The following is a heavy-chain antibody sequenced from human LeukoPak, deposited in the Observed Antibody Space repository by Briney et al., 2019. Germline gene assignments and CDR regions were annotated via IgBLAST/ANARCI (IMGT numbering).Heavy chain of an antibody. V-gene: IGHV3-23*01. J-gene: IGHJ4*02. CDR1: GFTFSSYA. D-gene: IGHD6-19*01. CDR2: ISGSGGST. Sequence: GGSLRLSCAASGFTFSSYAMSWVRQAPGKGLEWVSGISGSGGSTFYADSVKGRLTISRDNSKNTLYVEINSLRAEDTALYYCAKDEALIAVAGLDYWGQGTLVTVSS. CDR3: AKDEALIAVAGLDY.